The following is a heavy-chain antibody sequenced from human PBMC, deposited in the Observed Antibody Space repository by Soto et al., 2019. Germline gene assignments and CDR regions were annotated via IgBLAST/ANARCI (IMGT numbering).Heavy chain of an antibody. V-gene: IGHV1-46*03. CDR3: ARAYIVAPILAFDI. Sequence: ASVKVSCKASGYTFTTYSIHWVRQAPGQGLEWMGIINPSGGSTSYAQKFQGRVTMTRDTSTSTFYMELSSLRSEDTAVYYCARAYIVAPILAFDIWGQGTMVTVSS. J-gene: IGHJ3*02. CDR2: INPSGGST. D-gene: IGHD5-12*01. CDR1: GYTFTTYS.